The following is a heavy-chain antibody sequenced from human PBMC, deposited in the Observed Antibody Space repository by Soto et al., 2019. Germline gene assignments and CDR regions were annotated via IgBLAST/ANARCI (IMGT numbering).Heavy chain of an antibody. V-gene: IGHV1-2*02. D-gene: IGHD6-6*01. CDR1: GFSFTGDY. Sequence: SVKFSGNRSGFSFTGDYMHFVPHGTGQGFEWMGWIHQNRGGTNYAQKFQGRVTMTRDTSISTGYMERRRFRPDDTAVYSCARAPVGKAHRPDYWGQGTLVTVS. CDR2: IHQNRGGT. J-gene: IGHJ4*02. CDR3: ARAPVGKAHRPDY.